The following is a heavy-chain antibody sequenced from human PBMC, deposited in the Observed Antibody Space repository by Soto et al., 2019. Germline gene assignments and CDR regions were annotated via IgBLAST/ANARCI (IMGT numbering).Heavy chain of an antibody. J-gene: IGHJ4*02. CDR1: GDSISSGYF. CDR3: ARGPSADKIDY. CDR2: TYNSGTT. Sequence: QVQLQESGPGLVEPSQTLSLTCTVSGDSISSGYFWSWIRQSPGKGLEWIGHTYNSGTTYNNPSPRSRGNISIDPSRNQFSLRLTSVTAADTAVYYCARGPSADKIDYWGQGTLVTVSS. D-gene: IGHD3-3*01. V-gene: IGHV4-30-4*01.